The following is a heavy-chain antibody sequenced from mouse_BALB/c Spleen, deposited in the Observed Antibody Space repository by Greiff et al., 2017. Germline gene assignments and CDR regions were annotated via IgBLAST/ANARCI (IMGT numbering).Heavy chain of an antibody. CDR3: AIAPNFAY. Sequence: VQRVESGPGLVAPSQTLSITCTVSGFSLTSYGVHWVRQPPGKGLEWLGVIWAGGSTNYNSALMSRLSISKDNSKSQVFLKMNSLQTDDTAMYCCAIAPNFAYWGQGTLVTVSA. CDR1: GFSLTSYG. V-gene: IGHV2-9*02. CDR2: IWAGGST. J-gene: IGHJ3*01.